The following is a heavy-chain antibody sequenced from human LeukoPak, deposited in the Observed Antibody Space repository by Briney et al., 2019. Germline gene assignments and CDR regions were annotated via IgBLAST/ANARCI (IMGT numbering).Heavy chain of an antibody. V-gene: IGHV3-23*01. D-gene: IGHD3-3*01. J-gene: IGHJ6*03. CDR2: ISGSGGST. CDR1: GFTFSSYA. Sequence: GGSLRLSCAASGFTFSSYAMSLVRQAPGKGLEWVSAISGSGGSTYYADSVKGRFTISRDNSKNTLYLQMNSLRAEDTAVYYCAKVSKVITPTYYYYYYMDVWGKGTTVTVSS. CDR3: AKVSKVITPTYYYYYYMDV.